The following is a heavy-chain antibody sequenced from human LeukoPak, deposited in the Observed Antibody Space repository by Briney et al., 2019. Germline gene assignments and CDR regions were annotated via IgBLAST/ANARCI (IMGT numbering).Heavy chain of an antibody. Sequence: GRSLRLSCAASGFTFSSYGMRWVRQAPGKGLEWVAVIWYDGSNKYYADSVKGRFTISRDNSKNTLYLQMNSLRAEDTAVYYCARDQDGYGEPTYAFDIWGQGTMVTVSS. CDR3: ARDQDGYGEPTYAFDI. CDR2: IWYDGSNK. J-gene: IGHJ3*02. CDR1: GFTFSSYG. D-gene: IGHD4-17*01. V-gene: IGHV3-33*01.